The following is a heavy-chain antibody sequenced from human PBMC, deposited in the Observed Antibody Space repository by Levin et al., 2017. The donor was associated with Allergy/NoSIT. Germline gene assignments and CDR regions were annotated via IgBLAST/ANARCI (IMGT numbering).Heavy chain of an antibody. D-gene: IGHD6-25*01. CDR1: GFTFSSYW. CDR3: ARVRGYRAFDY. Sequence: GGSLRLSCAASGFTFSSYWMHWVRQAPGKGLVWVSRINSDGSSTSYADSVKGRFTISRDNAKNTLYLQMNSLRAEDTAVYYCARVRGYRAFDYWGQGTLVTVSS. CDR2: INSDGSST. V-gene: IGHV3-74*01. J-gene: IGHJ4*02.